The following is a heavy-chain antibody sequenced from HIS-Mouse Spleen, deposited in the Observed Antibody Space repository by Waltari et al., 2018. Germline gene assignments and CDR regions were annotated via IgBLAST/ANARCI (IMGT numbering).Heavy chain of an antibody. CDR3: AREIPYSSSWYDWYFDL. V-gene: IGHV4-39*07. Sequence: QLQLQESGPGLVKPSETLSLTCTVSGGSISSSSYYWGWIRPPPGKGLEWIGGIYYSGRTYSNPSLKSRVTISVDTSKNQFSLKLSSVTAADTAVYYCAREIPYSSSWYDWYFDLWGRGTLVTVSS. J-gene: IGHJ2*01. D-gene: IGHD6-13*01. CDR1: GGSISSSSYY. CDR2: IYYSGRT.